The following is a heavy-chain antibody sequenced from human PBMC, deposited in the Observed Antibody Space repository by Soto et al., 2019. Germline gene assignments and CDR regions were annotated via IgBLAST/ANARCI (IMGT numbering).Heavy chain of an antibody. Sequence: SETLPLTCTACGGSISSYYWSGIRQPPGKGLEWIGYIYSSGSTNYNPSLKSRVTISVDTSKNRFSLKLSSVTAAATAVHYCARDRARAAPYYYHYGMDGCQQETTLTASS. D-gene: IGHD6-6*01. CDR3: ARDRARAAPYYYHYGMDG. J-gene: IGHJ6*01. CDR2: IYSSGST. CDR1: GGSISSYY. V-gene: IGHV4-59*12.